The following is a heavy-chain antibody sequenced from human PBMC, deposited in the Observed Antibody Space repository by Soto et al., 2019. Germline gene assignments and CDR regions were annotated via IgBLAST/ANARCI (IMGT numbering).Heavy chain of an antibody. V-gene: IGHV5-51*01. CDR2: IYPGDSDT. CDR1: GYSFTSYW. CDR3: ARHGAAVTYYYGMDV. J-gene: IGHJ6*02. D-gene: IGHD6-13*01. Sequence: PGESLKISCKGSGYSFTSYWIGWVRQMPGKGLEWMGIIYPGDSDTRYSPSFQGQVTISADKSISTAYLQWSSLKASDTAMYYCARHGAAVTYYYGMDVWGQGTTVTVSS.